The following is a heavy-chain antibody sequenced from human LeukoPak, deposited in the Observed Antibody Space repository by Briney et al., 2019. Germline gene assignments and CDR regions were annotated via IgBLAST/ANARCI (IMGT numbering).Heavy chain of an antibody. Sequence: GGSLRLSCAASGFTFDDYGMSWVRQAPGKGLEWVSGINWNGGSTGYAASVKGRFTISRDNAKNSLYLQMNSLRAEDTAVYYCARDLSPSGYYDSSGGDYWGQGTLVTVSS. CDR2: INWNGGST. V-gene: IGHV3-20*04. J-gene: IGHJ4*02. CDR3: ARDLSPSGYYDSSGGDY. CDR1: GFTFDDYG. D-gene: IGHD3-22*01.